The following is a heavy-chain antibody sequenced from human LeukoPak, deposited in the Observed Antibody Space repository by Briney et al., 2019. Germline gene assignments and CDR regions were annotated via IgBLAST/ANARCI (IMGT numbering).Heavy chain of an antibody. CDR1: GGSISSSSYY. D-gene: IGHD1-26*01. CDR2: IYYSGST. CDR3: ARKLGEVGATVGNWFDP. V-gene: IGHV4-39*01. Sequence: SETLSLTCTVSGGSISSSSYYWGWIRQPPGKGLEWIGSIYYSGSTYYNPSLKSRVTISVDTSKNQFSLKPSSVTAADTAVYYCARKLGEVGATVGNWFDPWGQGTLVTVSS. J-gene: IGHJ5*02.